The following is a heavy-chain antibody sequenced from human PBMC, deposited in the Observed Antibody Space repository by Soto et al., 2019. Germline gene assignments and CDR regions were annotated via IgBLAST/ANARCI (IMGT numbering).Heavy chain of an antibody. J-gene: IGHJ6*02. V-gene: IGHV3-21*01. CDR2: ISSSSSYI. CDR3: ARVPGGPYYYGMDV. CDR1: GFTFSRYW. Sequence: GGSLRLSCAASGFTFSRYWMNWVRQAPGKGLEWVSSISSSSSYIYYADSVKGRFTISRDNAKNSLYLQMNSLRAEDTAVYYCARVPGGPYYYGMDVWGQGTTVTVSS. D-gene: IGHD2-15*01.